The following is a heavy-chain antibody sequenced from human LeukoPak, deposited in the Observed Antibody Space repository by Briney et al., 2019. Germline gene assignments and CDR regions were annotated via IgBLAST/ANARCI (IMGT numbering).Heavy chain of an antibody. CDR1: GFTFSSYW. Sequence: SGGSLRLSCAASGFTFSSYWMSWVRQAPGKGLEWVANIKQDGSEKYYVDSVKGRFTISRDNAKNSLYLQMNSLRAEDTAVYYCARIPSYDSSGYYVRGFDPWGQGTLVTVSS. J-gene: IGHJ5*02. CDR3: ARIPSYDSSGYYVRGFDP. V-gene: IGHV3-7*01. D-gene: IGHD3-22*01. CDR2: IKQDGSEK.